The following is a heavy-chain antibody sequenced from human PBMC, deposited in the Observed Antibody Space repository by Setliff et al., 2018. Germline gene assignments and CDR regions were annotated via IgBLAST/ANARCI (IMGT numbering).Heavy chain of an antibody. Sequence: SETLSLTCTVSGDSITSGSVYWSWVRQSAGRGLEWIGRIYGGGATNYNPSLKARLTMSVDNSKNQFSLQLTSVTAADTALYFCARERLYYDDLTGFSPEAFDIWGQGTMVTVSS. J-gene: IGHJ3*02. CDR2: IYGGGAT. V-gene: IGHV4-61*02. D-gene: IGHD3-9*01. CDR1: GDSITSGSVY. CDR3: ARERLYYDDLTGFSPEAFDI.